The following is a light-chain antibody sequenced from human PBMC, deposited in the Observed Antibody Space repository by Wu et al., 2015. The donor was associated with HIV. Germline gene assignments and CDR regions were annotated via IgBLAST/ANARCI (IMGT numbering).Light chain of an antibody. CDR1: QNINSN. CDR2: GTS. V-gene: IGKV3-15*01. Sequence: EIVMTQSPGTLSVSPGEGVTLSCRASQNINSNLAWYQQKPGQAPRLLIYGTSMRATGIPPRFSGRGSGKEFTLTISSLQSEDSATYFCQQYFSLPQTFGQGTKVEVQ. CDR3: QQYFSLPQT. J-gene: IGKJ1*01.